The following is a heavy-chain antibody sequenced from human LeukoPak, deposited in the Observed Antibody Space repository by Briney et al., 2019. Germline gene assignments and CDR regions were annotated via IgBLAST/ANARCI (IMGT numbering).Heavy chain of an antibody. CDR2: INTNTGNP. CDR1: GYTFTGYY. D-gene: IGHD3-10*02. V-gene: IGHV7-4-1*02. CDR3: ARDVRGVIKDRYFQH. J-gene: IGHJ1*01. Sequence: GASVKVSCKASGYTFTGYYMHWVRQAPGQGLEWMGWINTNTGNPTYAQGFTGRFVFSLDTSVSTAYLQISSLKAEDTAVYYCARDVRGVIKDRYFQHWGQGTLVTVSS.